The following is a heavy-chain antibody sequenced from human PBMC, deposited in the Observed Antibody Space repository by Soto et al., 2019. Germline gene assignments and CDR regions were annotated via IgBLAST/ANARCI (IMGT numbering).Heavy chain of an antibody. CDR3: ARGQRFSDWFDP. J-gene: IGHJ5*02. D-gene: IGHD3-3*01. Sequence: SETLSLTRTVSGGSMSSYYWTWIRQPAGKGLEWIGRVYSSGGTHYSPSLKSRVTISLDTSKNQFSLRLLSVTDADTAVYFCARGQRFSDWFDPWGQGTLVTVSS. CDR2: VYSSGGT. CDR1: GGSMSSYY. V-gene: IGHV4-4*07.